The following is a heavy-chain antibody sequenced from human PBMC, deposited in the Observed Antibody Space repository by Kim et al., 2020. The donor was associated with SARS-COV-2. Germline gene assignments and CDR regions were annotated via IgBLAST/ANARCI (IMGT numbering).Heavy chain of an antibody. D-gene: IGHD3-22*01. V-gene: IGHV4-31*02. Sequence: SRVTISVDTSKNQFSLKLSSVTAADTAVYYCARERHYYDSSGYLDNWFDPWGQGTLVTVSS. J-gene: IGHJ5*02. CDR3: ARERHYYDSSGYLDNWFDP.